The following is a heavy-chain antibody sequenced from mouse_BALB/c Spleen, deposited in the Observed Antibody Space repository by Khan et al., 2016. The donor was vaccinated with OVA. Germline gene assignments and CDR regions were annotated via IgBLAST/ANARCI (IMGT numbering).Heavy chain of an antibody. CDR2: ISSGGDYT. CDR1: GFTFSSYS. D-gene: IGHD4-1*01. V-gene: IGHV5-6*01. J-gene: IGHJ3*01. CDR3: ADHLNWSFDY. Sequence: EVQLQESGGDLVKPGGSLKLSCAASGFTFSSYSMSWVRQTPDKRLEWVASISSGGDYTYSPDSVKGRFTISRDNAKNTLYLQMSALKSEDTAMYYWADHLNWSFDYWGQGTLVTVSA.